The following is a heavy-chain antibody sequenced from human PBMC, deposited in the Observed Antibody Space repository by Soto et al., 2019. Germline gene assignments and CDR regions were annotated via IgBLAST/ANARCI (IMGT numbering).Heavy chain of an antibody. J-gene: IGHJ4*02. D-gene: IGHD2-15*01. V-gene: IGHV1-46*01. CDR2: INPSGIST. CDR3: ARVPVSYRAPCSGGSCYLFDY. CDR1: GYTFTNYY. Sequence: ASVQVSCKTSGYTFTNYYIHWVRQAPGQGLEWMGVINPSGISTTYAQKFQGRVTMTRDTSTSTVYMDLSSLRPEDTAVYFCARVPVSYRAPCSGGSCYLFDYWGQGTLVTVSS.